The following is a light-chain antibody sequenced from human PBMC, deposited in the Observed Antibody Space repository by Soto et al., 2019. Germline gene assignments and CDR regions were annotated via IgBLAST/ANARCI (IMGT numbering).Light chain of an antibody. CDR3: QVWDKTTDHPGV. Sequence: SYELTQPPSVSVAPGKTARITCGGNNIGSKSVHWYQQKPGQAPVLVIYYDRDRPSGIPERFSGSNSGNTATLTISRVEAGDEADYYCQVWDKTTDHPGVFGAGTKVTVL. J-gene: IGLJ1*01. V-gene: IGLV3-21*04. CDR1: NIGSKS. CDR2: YDR.